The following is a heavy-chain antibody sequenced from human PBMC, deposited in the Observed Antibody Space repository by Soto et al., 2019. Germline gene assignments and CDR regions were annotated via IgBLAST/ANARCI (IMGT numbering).Heavy chain of an antibody. V-gene: IGHV1-18*01. CDR1: GYTFTSYG. J-gene: IGHJ5*02. Sequence: ASVKVSCKASGYTFTSYGISWVRQAPGQGLEWMGWISAYNGNTNYAQKFQGRVTMTTDTSTSTAYMELRSLRSDDTAVYYCARDQGIKNSYSTSWRRRHNWFDPWGQGTLVTVSS. CDR3: ARDQGIKNSYSTSWRRRHNWFDP. D-gene: IGHD6-13*01. CDR2: ISAYNGNT.